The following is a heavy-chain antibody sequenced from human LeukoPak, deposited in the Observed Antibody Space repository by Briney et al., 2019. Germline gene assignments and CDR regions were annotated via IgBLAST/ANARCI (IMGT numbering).Heavy chain of an antibody. V-gene: IGHV3-30*04. D-gene: IGHD4-17*01. J-gene: IGHJ4*02. CDR1: GFTFSSYA. CDR2: ISYDGSNK. Sequence: PGGSLRLSCAASGFTFSSYAMHWVRQAPGKGLEWVAVISYDGSNKYYADSVKGRFTISRDNSKNTLYLQMSSLRAEDTAMYYCAKEIWPMVTIPGRTYFDYWGQGTLVTVSS. CDR3: AKEIWPMVTIPGRTYFDY.